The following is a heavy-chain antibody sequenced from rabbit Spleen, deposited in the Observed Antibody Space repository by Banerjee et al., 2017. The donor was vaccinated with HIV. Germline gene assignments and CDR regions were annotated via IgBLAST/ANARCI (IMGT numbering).Heavy chain of an antibody. CDR1: GFIFSSYY. V-gene: IGHV1S7*01. CDR3: VRDQAGDADFGPYYLNL. Sequence: QLVESGGGLVQPGGSLTLSCKASGFIFSSYYMSWVRQAPGKGLEWIGYIEPIFGNTYYANWVNGRFTISSHNAQNTLYLQLSSLTAADTATYFCVRDQAGDADFGPYYLNLWGPGTLVTVS. CDR2: IEPIFGNT. D-gene: IGHD6-1*01. J-gene: IGHJ4*01.